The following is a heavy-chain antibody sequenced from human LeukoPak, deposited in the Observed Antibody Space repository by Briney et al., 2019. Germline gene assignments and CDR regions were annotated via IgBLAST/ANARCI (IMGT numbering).Heavy chain of an antibody. CDR2: IYYSGST. Sequence: SETLSLTCTVSSGSISSYYWSWIRQPPGKGLEWIGYIYYSGSTNYNPSLRSRVTISVDTSKNQFSLKLSSVTAADTAVYYCARQGGGFWYFDLWGRGTLVTVSS. V-gene: IGHV4-59*08. J-gene: IGHJ2*01. CDR1: SGSISSYY. D-gene: IGHD6-25*01. CDR3: ARQGGGFWYFDL.